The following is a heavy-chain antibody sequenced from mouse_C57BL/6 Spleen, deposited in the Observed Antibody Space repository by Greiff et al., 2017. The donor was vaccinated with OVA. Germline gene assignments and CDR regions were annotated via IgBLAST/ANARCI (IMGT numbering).Heavy chain of an antibody. J-gene: IGHJ4*01. Sequence: VQLQQPGAELVKPGASVKLSCKASGYTFTGYWIEWVKQRPGLGLEWIGEILPGSGSTNYNEKFKGKATFTADTSSNTAYMQLSSLTTEDSAIYYCARKWLLGYYAMDYWGQGTSVTVSS. CDR3: ARKWLLGYYAMDY. CDR1: GYTFTGYW. V-gene: IGHV1-9*01. CDR2: ILPGSGST. D-gene: IGHD2-3*01.